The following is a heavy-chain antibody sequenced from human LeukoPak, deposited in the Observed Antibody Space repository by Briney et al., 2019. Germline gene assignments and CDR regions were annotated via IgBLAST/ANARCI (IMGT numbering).Heavy chain of an antibody. V-gene: IGHV3-23*01. D-gene: IGHD5-18*01. CDR2: ISGSGRST. CDR1: GFTFSSYA. CDR3: TNRVDTTMVVY. Sequence: GGSLRLSCAASGFTFSSYAMSWVRQPPGKGLEWVSAISGSGRSTFYADSVKGRFTISRDNSKNTLYLQMNSLRAEDTAVYYCTNRVDTTMVVYWGQGTLVTVSS. J-gene: IGHJ4*02.